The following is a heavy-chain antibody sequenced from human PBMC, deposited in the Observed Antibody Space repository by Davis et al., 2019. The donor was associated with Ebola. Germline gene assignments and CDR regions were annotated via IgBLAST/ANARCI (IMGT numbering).Heavy chain of an antibody. D-gene: IGHD1-26*01. CDR2: INHSGST. V-gene: IGHV4-34*01. J-gene: IGHJ4*02. CDR1: GGSFSGYY. Sequence: SETLSLTCAVYGGSFSGYYWSWIRQPPGKGLEWIGEINHSGSTNYNPSLKSRVTISVDTSKNQFSLKLSSVTAADTAVYYCARGIVGATDPLDYWGQGTLVTVSS. CDR3: ARGIVGATDPLDY.